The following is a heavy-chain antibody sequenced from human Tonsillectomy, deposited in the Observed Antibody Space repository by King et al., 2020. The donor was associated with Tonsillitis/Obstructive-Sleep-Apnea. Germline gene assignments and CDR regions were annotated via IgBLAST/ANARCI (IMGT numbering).Heavy chain of an antibody. V-gene: IGHV1-2*02. CDR2: INPNSGGT. Sequence: VQLVESGAEVKKPGASVKVSCKASGYTFTGYYMHWVRQAPGQGLEWMGWINPNSGGTNYAQKIQGRVTMTRDTSISTAYMELSRLRSDDTAVYYCAREVNWNYVGWFDPWGQGTLVTVSS. CDR1: GYTFTGYY. J-gene: IGHJ5*02. D-gene: IGHD1-7*01. CDR3: AREVNWNYVGWFDP.